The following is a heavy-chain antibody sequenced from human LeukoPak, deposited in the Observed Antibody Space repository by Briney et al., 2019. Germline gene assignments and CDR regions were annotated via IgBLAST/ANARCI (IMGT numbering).Heavy chain of an antibody. CDR1: GFTFISYS. CDR2: ISGSGGST. CDR3: AKGGYYDSSGWGFFAY. D-gene: IGHD3-22*01. V-gene: IGHV3-23*01. Sequence: GGSLILSCAASGFTFISYSMSWGRQEPGKGLEWFSAISGSGGSTYYADSVKGRFTISVDNSKNRTYLQMNSRRAEYTAVYYCAKGGYYDSSGWGFFAYWGQGTLVTVSS. J-gene: IGHJ4*02.